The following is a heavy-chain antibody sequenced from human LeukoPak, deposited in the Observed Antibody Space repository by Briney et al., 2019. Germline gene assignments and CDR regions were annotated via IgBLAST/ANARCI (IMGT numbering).Heavy chain of an antibody. CDR1: GGSITNLNFY. CDR2: IYTSGGT. J-gene: IGHJ3*02. Sequence: SQTLSLTCTVSGGSITNLNFYWTWIRRLAGKRLEWIGRIYTSGGTNYNPSLKSRVTMSVDKSKNQISLKLASLTAADTALYYCAGRGSSSGTFDIWGPGTFVTVSS. CDR3: AGRGSSSGTFDI. V-gene: IGHV4-61*02. D-gene: IGHD2-2*01.